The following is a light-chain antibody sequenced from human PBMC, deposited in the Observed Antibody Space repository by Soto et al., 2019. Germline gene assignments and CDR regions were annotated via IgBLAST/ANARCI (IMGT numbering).Light chain of an antibody. CDR3: QQYGSSGT. CDR2: GAS. V-gene: IGKV3-20*01. J-gene: IGKJ1*01. CDR1: QSVDSN. Sequence: EILMTQSPATLSVSPGERATLSCRASQSVDSNLAWYQQKPGQAPRLLIYGASNRATGIPDRFSGSGSGTDFTLTISRLEPEDFAVYYCQQYGSSGTFGQGTKV.